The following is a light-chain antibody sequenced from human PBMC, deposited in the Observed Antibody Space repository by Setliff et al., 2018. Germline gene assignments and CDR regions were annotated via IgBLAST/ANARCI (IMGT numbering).Light chain of an antibody. Sequence: QSVLTQPASVSGSPGQSITISCTGSSSDVGNYKDVSWYQQHPGKAPKLIIYEVTKRPSGVSNRFSGSKSGNTASLTIFGLQAEDEADYYCCSYAGGGTFYVFGTGTRSPS. CDR3: CSYAGGGTFYV. CDR1: SSDVGNYKD. J-gene: IGLJ1*01. V-gene: IGLV2-23*02. CDR2: EVT.